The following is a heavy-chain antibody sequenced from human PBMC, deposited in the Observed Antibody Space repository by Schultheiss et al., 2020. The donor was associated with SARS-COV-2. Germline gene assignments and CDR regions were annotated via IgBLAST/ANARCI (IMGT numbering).Heavy chain of an antibody. CDR1: GFTFSDYY. CDR3: ARDSGNYYVGFLNFDY. CDR2: ISYDGSNK. Sequence: GGSLRLSCAASGFTFSDYYMSWIRQAPGKGLEWVAVISYDGSNKYYADSVKGRFTISRDNSKNTLFLQMNNLRADDTAVYYCARDSGNYYVGFLNFDYWGQGTLVTVSS. V-gene: IGHV3-30*03. J-gene: IGHJ4*02. D-gene: IGHD1-26*01.